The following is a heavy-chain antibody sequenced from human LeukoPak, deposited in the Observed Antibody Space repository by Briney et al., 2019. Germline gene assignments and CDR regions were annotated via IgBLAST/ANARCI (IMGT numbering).Heavy chain of an antibody. CDR3: ARDNSVRDEAWWFSP. CDR1: GYTFTSNY. CDR2: ISPSGGST. D-gene: IGHD5-24*01. Sequence: SVKVSCKAFGYTFTSNYMHWVRQAPGQGPEWMGVISPSGGSTTYAQKFQGRVTLTRDMSTSTDYLELSSLRSEDTAVYYCARDNSVRDEAWWFSPWGQGTLVTVSS. J-gene: IGHJ5*02. V-gene: IGHV1-46*01.